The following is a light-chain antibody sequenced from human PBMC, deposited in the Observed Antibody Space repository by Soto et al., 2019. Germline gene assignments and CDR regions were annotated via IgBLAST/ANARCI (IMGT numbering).Light chain of an antibody. V-gene: IGLV1-44*01. CDR1: SSNIGSNT. Sequence: QSVLTQPPSASGTPGQRVTISCSGSSSNIGSNTVNWYQQLPGTAPKLLIYSNNQRPSGVPDRFSGSKSGTSASLAISGLQHEDEADYYCATLDDSLNGLVFGTGTKLTVL. CDR3: ATLDDSLNGLV. CDR2: SNN. J-gene: IGLJ1*01.